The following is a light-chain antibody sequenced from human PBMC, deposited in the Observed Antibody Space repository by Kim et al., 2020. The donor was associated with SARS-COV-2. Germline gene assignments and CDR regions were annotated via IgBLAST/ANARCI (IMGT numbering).Light chain of an antibody. Sequence: PGESANPSCRASQRVSSTYLAWYQQRPGQAPRLLIFGASSRATGIPDRFSGSGSGTDFTLTISRLEPEDFAVYFCQHYGTSPPITFGQGTRLEIK. V-gene: IGKV3-20*01. CDR1: QRVSSTY. CDR3: QHYGTSPPIT. CDR2: GAS. J-gene: IGKJ5*01.